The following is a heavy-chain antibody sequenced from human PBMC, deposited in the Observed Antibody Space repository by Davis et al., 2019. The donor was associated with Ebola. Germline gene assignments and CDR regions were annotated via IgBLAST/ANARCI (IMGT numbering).Heavy chain of an antibody. D-gene: IGHD3-22*01. Sequence: MPSETLSLTFTVSGASVSSGAYYWSWIRQPPGKGLEWIGSLYYIGFTNYNPSLKSRVTTSIDTSKNEFSLKLSSVTAADTAVYYCARSAAQYFYDGSNYHSTAGTDFDYWGQGTLVTVSS. CDR2: LYYIGFT. CDR3: ARSAAQYFYDGSNYHSTAGTDFDY. V-gene: IGHV4-61*08. J-gene: IGHJ4*02. CDR1: GASVSSGAYY.